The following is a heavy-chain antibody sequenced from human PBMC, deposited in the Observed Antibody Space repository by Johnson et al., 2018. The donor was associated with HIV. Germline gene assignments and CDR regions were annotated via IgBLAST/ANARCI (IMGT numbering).Heavy chain of an antibody. D-gene: IGHD5-18*01. CDR3: ARGLRGGHTDAFDI. Sequence: QVQLVESGGGVVQPGRSLRLSCAASGFTFSSYAMHWVRQAPGKGLEWVAVISYDGSNKYYADSVKCRFTISRDNSKNTLYLQMNSLRAEDTAVYYCARGLRGGHTDAFDIWGQGTMVTVSS. CDR1: GFTFSSYA. V-gene: IGHV3-30-3*01. CDR2: ISYDGSNK. J-gene: IGHJ3*02.